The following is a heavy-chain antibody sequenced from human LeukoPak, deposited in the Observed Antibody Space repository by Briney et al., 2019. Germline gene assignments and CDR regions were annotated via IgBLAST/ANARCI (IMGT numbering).Heavy chain of an antibody. V-gene: IGHV4-34*01. Sequence: SETLSLTCAVYGGSFSGYYWSWIRQPPGKGLEWIGEINHSGSTNYNPSLKSRVTISVDTSKNQFSLKLSSVTAADTAVYYCARGYSSSWYDYWGQATLVTVSS. J-gene: IGHJ4*02. CDR2: INHSGST. CDR1: GGSFSGYY. D-gene: IGHD6-13*01. CDR3: ARGYSSSWYDY.